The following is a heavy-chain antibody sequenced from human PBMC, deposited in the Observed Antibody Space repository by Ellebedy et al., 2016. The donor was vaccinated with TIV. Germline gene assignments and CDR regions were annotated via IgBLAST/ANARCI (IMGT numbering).Heavy chain of an antibody. V-gene: IGHV3-49*04. CDR1: GFTFSGYA. J-gene: IGHJ6*02. CDR3: TRYLTTLAAAGTGIYYYTMDV. D-gene: IGHD6-13*01. Sequence: GESLKISXTASGFTFSGYAMNWVRQAPGKGLEWVSFIRSKAYGETTDYASSVKGRFTISRDDSKSIAYLQMNSLNAEDTAVYYCTRYLTTLAAAGTGIYYYTMDVWGQGTTVTVSS. CDR2: IRSKAYGETT.